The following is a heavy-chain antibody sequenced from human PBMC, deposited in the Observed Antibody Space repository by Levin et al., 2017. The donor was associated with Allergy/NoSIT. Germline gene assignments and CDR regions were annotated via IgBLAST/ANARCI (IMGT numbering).Heavy chain of an antibody. J-gene: IGHJ4*02. D-gene: IGHD2-2*01. V-gene: IGHV3-23*01. CDR1: GFTFSSYA. CDR3: ARTRGCSSTSCYPDY. Sequence: GESLKISCAASGFTFSSYAMSWVRQAPGKGLEWVSAISGSGDSTYYADSVKGRFTISRDNSKNTLYLQMNSLRAEDTAVYYCARTRGCSSTSCYPDYWGQGTLVTVSA. CDR2: ISGSGDST.